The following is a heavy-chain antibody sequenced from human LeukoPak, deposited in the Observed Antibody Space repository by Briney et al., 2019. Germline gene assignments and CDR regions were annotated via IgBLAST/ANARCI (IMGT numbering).Heavy chain of an antibody. CDR1: GGSFSGYY. CDR3: ASYCSSTSCYDMDV. CDR2: ISHSGST. J-gene: IGHJ6*03. V-gene: IGHV4-34*01. Sequence: SETLSLTCAVYGGSFSGYYWSWIRQPPGKGLEWIGEISHSGSTNYNPSLKSRVTISVDTSKNQFPLKLSSVTAADTAVYYCASYCSSTSCYDMDVWGKGTTVTVSS. D-gene: IGHD2-2*01.